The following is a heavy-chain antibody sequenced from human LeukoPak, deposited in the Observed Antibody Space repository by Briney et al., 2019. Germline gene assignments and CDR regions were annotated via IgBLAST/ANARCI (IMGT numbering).Heavy chain of an antibody. CDR1: GFTFSSYA. V-gene: IGHV3-64*01. Sequence: GGSLRLSCAASGFTFSSYAMHWVRQAPGKGLEYVSAISSNGGSTYYANSVKGRFTISRDNSKNTLYLQMGSLRAEDMAVYYCARAWGYGDYSEYFQHWGQGTLVTVSS. CDR2: ISSNGGST. J-gene: IGHJ1*01. D-gene: IGHD4-17*01. CDR3: ARAWGYGDYSEYFQH.